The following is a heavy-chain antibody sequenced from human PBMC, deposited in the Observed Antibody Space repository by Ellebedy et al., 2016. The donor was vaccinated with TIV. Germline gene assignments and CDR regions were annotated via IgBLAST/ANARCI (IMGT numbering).Heavy chain of an antibody. Sequence: PGGSLRLSCAASGFTFSSYGLNWVRQAPGKGLEWVSSISSGTTYIYYADSVKGRFTISRDNAKNSLYLQMNSLRAEDTALYYCARDNYADTLAYWGQGTLVTVSS. J-gene: IGHJ4*02. CDR2: ISSGTTYI. D-gene: IGHD3-16*01. V-gene: IGHV3-21*01. CDR3: ARDNYADTLAY. CDR1: GFTFSSYG.